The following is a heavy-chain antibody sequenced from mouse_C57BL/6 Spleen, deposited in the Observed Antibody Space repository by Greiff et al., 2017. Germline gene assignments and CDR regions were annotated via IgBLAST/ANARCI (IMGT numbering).Heavy chain of an antibody. J-gene: IGHJ3*01. CDR1: GFNIKDYY. CDR2: LDPEDGET. Sequence: EVQLQQSGAELVKPGASVKLSCTASGFNIKDYYMHWVKQRTEQGLEWIGRLDPEDGETKSAPKFQGKATITAATSSNTAYLQLSSLTSEDTAVYYCARFDGSSLFAYWGQGTLVTVSA. V-gene: IGHV14-2*01. D-gene: IGHD1-1*01. CDR3: ARFDGSSLFAY.